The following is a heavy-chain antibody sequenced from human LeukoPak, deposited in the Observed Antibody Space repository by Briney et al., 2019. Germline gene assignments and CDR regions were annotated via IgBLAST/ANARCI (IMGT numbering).Heavy chain of an antibody. CDR2: ISSSSSYI. J-gene: IGHJ4*02. D-gene: IGHD5-12*01. CDR3: ARSSGYDSPLYY. CDR1: GFTFSSYS. Sequence: GGSLRLSCAASGFTFSSYSMNWVRQAPGKGLECVSSISSSSSYIYYADSVKGRFTISRDNAKNSLYLQMNSLRAEDTAVYYRARSSGYDSPLYYWGQGTLVTVSS. V-gene: IGHV3-21*01.